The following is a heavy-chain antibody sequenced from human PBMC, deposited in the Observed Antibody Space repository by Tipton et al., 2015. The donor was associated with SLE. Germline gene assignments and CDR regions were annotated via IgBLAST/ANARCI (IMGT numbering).Heavy chain of an antibody. D-gene: IGHD3-10*01. Sequence: SLRLSCAASGFTFSSYGMHWVRQAPGKGLEWVAFIRYDGSNKYYADSVKGRFTISRDNSKNTLYLQMNSLRAEDTAVYYCARDTDGSGSLGAFDIWGQGTMVTVSS. CDR3: ARDTDGSGSLGAFDI. V-gene: IGHV3-30*02. CDR1: GFTFSSYG. CDR2: IRYDGSNK. J-gene: IGHJ3*02.